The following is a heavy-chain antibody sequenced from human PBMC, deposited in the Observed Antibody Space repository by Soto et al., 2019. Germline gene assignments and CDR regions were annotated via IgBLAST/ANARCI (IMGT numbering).Heavy chain of an antibody. D-gene: IGHD3-3*01. CDR3: ARVPWGVVNGPHYYYGMDV. J-gene: IGHJ6*02. V-gene: IGHV4-59*01. Sequence: PSETLSLTCTFSGGSISSYYWSWIRQPPGKGLEWIGYIYYSGSTNYNPSLKSRVTISVDTSKNQFSLKLSSVTAADTAVYYCARVPWGVVNGPHYYYGMDVWGQGTTVTVSS. CDR1: GGSISSYY. CDR2: IYYSGST.